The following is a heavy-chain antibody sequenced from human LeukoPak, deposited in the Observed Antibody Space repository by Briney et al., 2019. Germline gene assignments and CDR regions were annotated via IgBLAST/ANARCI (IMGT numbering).Heavy chain of an antibody. J-gene: IGHJ3*01. D-gene: IGHD6-19*01. CDR1: GFTFSSYV. CDR3: ARASGDAFDV. V-gene: IGHV3-30*04. Sequence: GRSLRLSCAASGFTFSSYVMHWVRQAPGNGLEWVAIMSYDGSNKHYADSVKGRFTISRDNSKNTLYLQMNGLRGEDTAVYYCARASGDAFDVWGQGTMVTVSS. CDR2: MSYDGSNK.